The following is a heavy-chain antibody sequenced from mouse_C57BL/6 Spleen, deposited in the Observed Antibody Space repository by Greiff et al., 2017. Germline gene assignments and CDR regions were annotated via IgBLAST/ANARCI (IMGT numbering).Heavy chain of an antibody. J-gene: IGHJ2*01. Sequence: VQLQQSGAELVRPGASVTLSCKASGYTFTDYEMHWVKQTPVHGLEWIGAIDPETGGTAYNQKFKGKAILTADKSSSTAYMELRSLTSEDSAVYYCTRGWGFPSYFDDWGQGTTLTVAS. V-gene: IGHV1-15*01. D-gene: IGHD2-10*02. CDR2: IDPETGGT. CDR1: GYTFTDYE. CDR3: TRGWGFPSYFDD.